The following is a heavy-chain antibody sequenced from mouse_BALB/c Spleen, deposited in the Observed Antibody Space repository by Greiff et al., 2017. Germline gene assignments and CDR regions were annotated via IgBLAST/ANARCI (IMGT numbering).Heavy chain of an antibody. V-gene: IGHV3-8*02. Sequence: DVMLVESGPSLVKPSQTLSLTCSVTGDSITSGYWNWIRKFPGNKLEYMGYISYSGSTYYNPSLKSRISITRDTSKNQYYLQLNSVTTEDTATYYCARNYYGSSFWFAYWGQGTLVTVSA. CDR1: GDSITSGY. J-gene: IGHJ3*01. CDR3: ARNYYGSSFWFAY. CDR2: ISYSGST. D-gene: IGHD1-1*01.